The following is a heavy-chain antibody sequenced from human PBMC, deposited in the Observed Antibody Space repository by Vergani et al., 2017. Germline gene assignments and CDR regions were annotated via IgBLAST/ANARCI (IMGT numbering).Heavy chain of an antibody. J-gene: IGHJ3*01. CDR3: ARVAPSNSEVTPTAFDV. CDR1: GYTLSRYS. CDR2: IRPYTGHT. Sequence: QVQLVQSGSELKKPGASVKVSCKASGYTLSRYSIYWVRQAPGQGLEWMGWIRPYTGHTIYAQKFQDRVTMTADTSTNTSYMELRSLRSDDTAVYFCARVAPSNSEVTPTAFDVWGQGTMVTVSS. V-gene: IGHV1-18*04. D-gene: IGHD1-1*01.